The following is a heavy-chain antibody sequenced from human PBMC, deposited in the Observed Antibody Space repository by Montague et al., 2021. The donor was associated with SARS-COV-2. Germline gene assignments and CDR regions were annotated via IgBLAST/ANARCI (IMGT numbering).Heavy chain of an antibody. Sequence: CAISGDSVSRNSAAWNWIRQSPSSGIEGLGRTYYRSKWYNDYAVSVKSRITINPDTSKNQISLQLNSVTPEDTAVYYCARTSASSDYWGQGTLVTVSS. V-gene: IGHV6-1*01. CDR1: GDSVSRNSAA. CDR2: TYYRSKWYN. CDR3: ARTSASSDY. J-gene: IGHJ4*02. D-gene: IGHD1-26*01.